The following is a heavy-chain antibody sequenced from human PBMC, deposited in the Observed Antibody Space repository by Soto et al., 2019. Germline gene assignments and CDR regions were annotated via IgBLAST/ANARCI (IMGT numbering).Heavy chain of an antibody. D-gene: IGHD3-3*01. CDR2: IVVGSGNT. J-gene: IGHJ6*02. CDR3: AASGGLLFYDFWSGYYPYYYGMDV. CDR1: GFTFTSSA. Sequence: SVKVSCKASGFTFTSSAVQWVRQARGQRLEWIGWIVVGSGNTNYAQKFQERVTITRDMSTSTAYMELSSLRSEDTAVYYCAASGGLLFYDFWSGYYPYYYGMDVWGQGTTVTVSS. V-gene: IGHV1-58*01.